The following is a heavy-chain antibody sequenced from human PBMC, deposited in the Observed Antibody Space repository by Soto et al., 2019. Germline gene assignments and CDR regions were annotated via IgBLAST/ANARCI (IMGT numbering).Heavy chain of an antibody. CDR3: TRAAWFPYLSFY. Sequence: GGSLRLSCAASGFTFSRFELHWVRQASGKGLEWISYISSSGSTAYYASSVEGRFTISRDNANNSVYLQMDSLRAEDTALYYCTRAAWFPYLSFYWGQGALVTVSS. D-gene: IGHD3-10*01. CDR2: ISSSGSTA. V-gene: IGHV3-48*03. CDR1: GFTFSRFE. J-gene: IGHJ4*02.